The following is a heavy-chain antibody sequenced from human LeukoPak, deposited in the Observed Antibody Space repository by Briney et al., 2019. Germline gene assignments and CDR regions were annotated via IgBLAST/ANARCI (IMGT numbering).Heavy chain of an antibody. V-gene: IGHV4-38-2*01. J-gene: IGHJ3*02. D-gene: IGHD5-12*01. CDR2: LYHSGST. CDR3: ARRSSSGWLRSSAFDI. Sequence: SETLSLTCAVSGYSISSGYYWGWIRQPPGKGLEWIWSLYHSGSTYYNPSLKSRVTISVDTSKNQFSLKLSSVTAADTAVYYCARRSSSGWLRSSAFDIWGQGTMVTVSS. CDR1: GYSISSGYY.